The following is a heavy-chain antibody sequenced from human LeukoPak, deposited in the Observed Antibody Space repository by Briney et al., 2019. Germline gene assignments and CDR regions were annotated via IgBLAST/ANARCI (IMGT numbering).Heavy chain of an antibody. J-gene: IGHJ4*02. CDR2: TTGRADIT. CDR1: GFTFSDYA. Sequence: PGGSLRLSCTASGFTFSDYAMSWVRQAPGKGLEWVSGTTGRADITHYADSVKGRFIISRDNSKNTLDLQMDSLRAEDTAVYYCAKGGGVTIFGVVTDAGYWGQGTLVTVSS. CDR3: AKGGGVTIFGVVTDAGY. D-gene: IGHD3-3*01. V-gene: IGHV3-23*01.